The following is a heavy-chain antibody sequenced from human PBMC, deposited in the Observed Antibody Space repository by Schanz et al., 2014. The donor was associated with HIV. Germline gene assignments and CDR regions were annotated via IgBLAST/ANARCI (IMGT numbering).Heavy chain of an antibody. CDR3: ARGSGPYYYYYGMDV. J-gene: IGHJ6*02. CDR2: ISFDGSNK. V-gene: IGHV3-30-3*01. Sequence: QVQLVESGGGVVQPGRSLRLSCAASGFTFSSYDMHWVRQAPGKGLEWVAIISFDGSNKYYADSVKGRFTISRDNSKNTLYLQMNSLRAEDTAVYYCARGSGPYYYYYGMDVWGQGTTVTVSS. D-gene: IGHD3-10*01. CDR1: GFTFSSYD.